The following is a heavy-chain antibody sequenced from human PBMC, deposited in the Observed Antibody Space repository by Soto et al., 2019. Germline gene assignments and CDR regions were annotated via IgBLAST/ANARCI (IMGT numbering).Heavy chain of an antibody. J-gene: IGHJ4*02. V-gene: IGHV3-33*01. CDR3: ARETDYGDLGY. Sequence: GGSLRLSCAASGFTFSSYGMHWVRQAPGKGLEWVAVIWYDGSNKYYADSVKGRFTISRDNSKNTLYLQMNSLRAEDTAVYYCARETDYGDLGYWGQGTLVTVSS. CDR2: IWYDGSNK. D-gene: IGHD4-17*01. CDR1: GFTFSSYG.